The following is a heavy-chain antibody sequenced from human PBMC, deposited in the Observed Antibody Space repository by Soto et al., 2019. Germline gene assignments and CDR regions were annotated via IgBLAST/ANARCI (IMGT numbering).Heavy chain of an antibody. J-gene: IGHJ3*02. CDR2: MNPDSGNT. Sequence: QVQLVQSGAEVKKPGASVKVSCKASGYTFTSYDINWVREATGQGLEWMGWMNPDSGNTGYAQKFQGRVTMTRNTSISTAYMDLSSLRSQDTAVYYCASSYGWGTYYNGADAFDIWGQGTMVTISS. CDR3: ASSYGWGTYYNGADAFDI. V-gene: IGHV1-8*01. CDR1: GYTFTSYD. D-gene: IGHD3-10*01.